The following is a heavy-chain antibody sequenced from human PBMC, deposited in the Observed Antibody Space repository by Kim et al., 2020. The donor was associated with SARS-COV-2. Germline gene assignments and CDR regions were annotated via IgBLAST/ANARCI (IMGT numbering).Heavy chain of an antibody. D-gene: IGHD3-22*01. J-gene: IGHJ4*02. V-gene: IGHV4-34*01. CDR2: T. CDR3: ARNYYYDSSGY. Sequence: TNSTPSTKSRVTISVDTSKNQFSLKLSSVTAAETAVYYCARNYYYDSSGYWGQGTLVTVSS.